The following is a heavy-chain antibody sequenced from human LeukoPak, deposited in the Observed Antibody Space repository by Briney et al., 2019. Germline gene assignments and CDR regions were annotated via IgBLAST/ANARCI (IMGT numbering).Heavy chain of an antibody. CDR3: ASRGGGAFDI. D-gene: IGHD1-26*01. Sequence: GGSLRLSCAASGFAFSGYYMRWLRQAPGKGLEWVSYISSSGSTNYYADSVKGRSTISRDNVKNSLYLQMNNLRAGDTAVYYCASRGGGAFDIWGQGTMVTVSS. J-gene: IGHJ3*02. CDR1: GFAFSGYY. CDR2: ISSSGSTN. V-gene: IGHV3-11*04.